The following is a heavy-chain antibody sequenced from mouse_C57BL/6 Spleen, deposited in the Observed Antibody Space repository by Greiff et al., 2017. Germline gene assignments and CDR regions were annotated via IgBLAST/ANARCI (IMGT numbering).Heavy chain of an antibody. J-gene: IGHJ1*03. CDR3: ARDYYGSRGYFDV. D-gene: IGHD1-1*01. Sequence: QVQLQQPGAELVKPGASVKMSCKASGYTFTSYWITWVKQRPGQGLEWIGDIYPGSGSTNYNEKFKSKATLTVDTASSTAYMQLSSLTSEDSAVYYCARDYYGSRGYFDVWGTGTTVTVSS. CDR2: IYPGSGST. V-gene: IGHV1-55*01. CDR1: GYTFTSYW.